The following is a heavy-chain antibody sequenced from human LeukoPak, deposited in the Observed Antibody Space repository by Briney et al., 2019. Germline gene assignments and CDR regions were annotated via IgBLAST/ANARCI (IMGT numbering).Heavy chain of an antibody. Sequence: GGSLRLSCAASGFTFSSYSMNRVRQAPGKGLEWVSSISSSSSYIYYADSVKGRFTISRDNAKNSLYLQMNSLRAEDTAVYYCARNYSSSSLAYYYYMDVWGKGTTVTVSS. J-gene: IGHJ6*03. CDR3: ARNYSSSSLAYYYYMDV. V-gene: IGHV3-21*01. D-gene: IGHD6-6*01. CDR1: GFTFSSYS. CDR2: ISSSSSYI.